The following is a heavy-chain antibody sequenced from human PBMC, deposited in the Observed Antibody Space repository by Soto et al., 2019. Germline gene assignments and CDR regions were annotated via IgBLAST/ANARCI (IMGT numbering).Heavy chain of an antibody. CDR1: GFSFSNFA. CDR2: ISGSGVTT. D-gene: IGHD2-15*01. V-gene: IGHV3-23*01. CDR3: AREKVVVVGGSHVDCFDL. Sequence: VQLLESGGGLVQPGGSLRLSCAASGFSFSNFAMSWVRQVPGKGLEWVSGISGSGVTTYYADSVKGRLTISRDKSKNTLSLQVNSLRAEDTAVYYCAREKVVVVGGSHVDCFDLWGQGTLVTVSS. J-gene: IGHJ4*02.